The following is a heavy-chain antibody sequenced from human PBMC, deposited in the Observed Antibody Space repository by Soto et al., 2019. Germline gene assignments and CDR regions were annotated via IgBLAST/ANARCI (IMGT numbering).Heavy chain of an antibody. V-gene: IGHV1-8*01. CDR3: ARASRAPVSLWFGELLPNYYYMDV. CDR2: MNPNSGNT. D-gene: IGHD3-10*01. CDR1: GYTFTSYD. Sequence: VKVSCKASGYTFTSYDINWVRQATGQGLEWMGWMNPNSGNTGYAQKFQGRVTMTRNTSISTAYMELSSLRSEDTAVYYCARASRAPVSLWFGELLPNYYYMDVWGKGTTVTVSS. J-gene: IGHJ6*03.